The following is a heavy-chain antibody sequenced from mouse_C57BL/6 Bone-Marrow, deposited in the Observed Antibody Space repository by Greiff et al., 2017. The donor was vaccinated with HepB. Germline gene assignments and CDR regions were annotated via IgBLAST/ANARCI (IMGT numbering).Heavy chain of an antibody. CDR1: GYAFSSSW. V-gene: IGHV1-82*01. D-gene: IGHD1-1*01. J-gene: IGHJ2*01. CDR3: ARAYYYGILYYFDY. CDR2: IYPGDGDT. Sequence: LQESGPELVKPGASVKISCKASGYAFSSSWMNWVKQRPGKGLEWIGRIYPGDGDTNYNGKFKGKATLTADKSSSTAYMQLSSLTSEDSAVYFCARAYYYGILYYFDYWGQGTTLTVSS.